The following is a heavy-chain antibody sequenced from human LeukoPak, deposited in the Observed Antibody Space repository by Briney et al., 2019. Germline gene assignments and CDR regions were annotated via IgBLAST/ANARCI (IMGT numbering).Heavy chain of an antibody. Sequence: GASVKVSCKASGYTFTSYYMHWVRQAPGQGLEWMGIINPSGGSTSYAQKFQGRVTMTRDMSTSTVYMELSSLRSEDTAVYYCARERDYYDSSGYYLDYWGQGTLVTVSS. D-gene: IGHD3-22*01. CDR2: INPSGGST. CDR3: ARERDYYDSSGYYLDY. CDR1: GYTFTSYY. J-gene: IGHJ4*02. V-gene: IGHV1-46*01.